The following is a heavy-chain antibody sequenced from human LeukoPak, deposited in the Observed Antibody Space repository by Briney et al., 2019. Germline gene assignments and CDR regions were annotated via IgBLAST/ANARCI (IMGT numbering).Heavy chain of an antibody. J-gene: IGHJ3*01. V-gene: IGHV4-39*01. D-gene: IGHD3-22*01. CDR2: IYYSGST. CDR3: AKAGVRYFDSSGLYAFDF. Sequence: SETLSLTCAVSGGSISSTSYYWAWLRQPPGKGLEWIATIYYSGSTYHNPSLKSRVTMSVDTSRNQFSLKLSSVDAADTAVYYCAKAGVRYFDSSGLYAFDFWGQGTTVTVSA. CDR1: GGSISSTSYY.